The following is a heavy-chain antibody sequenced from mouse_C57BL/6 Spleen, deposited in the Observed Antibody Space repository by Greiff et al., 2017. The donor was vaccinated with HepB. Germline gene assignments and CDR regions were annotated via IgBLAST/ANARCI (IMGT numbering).Heavy chain of an antibody. CDR2: INPNNGGT. V-gene: IGHV1-26*01. CDR1: GYTFTDYY. D-gene: IGHD2-2*01. Sequence: VQLQQSGPELVKPGASVKISCKASGYTFTDYYMNWVKQSHGKSLEWIGDINPNNGGTSYNQKFKGKATLTVDKSSSTAYMELRSLTSEDSAVYYCARRGGYDVDYFDYWGQGTTLTVSS. CDR3: ARRGGYDVDYFDY. J-gene: IGHJ2*01.